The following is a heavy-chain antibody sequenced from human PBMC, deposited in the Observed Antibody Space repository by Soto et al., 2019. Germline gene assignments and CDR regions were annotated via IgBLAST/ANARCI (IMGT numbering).Heavy chain of an antibody. CDR3: AKVKSSSWTQPWFDP. Sequence: GGSLRLSCAASGFTFDDYAMHWVRQAPGKGLEWVSGISWNSGSIGYADSVKGRFTISRDNAKNSLYLQMNSLRAEDTALYYCAKVKSSSWTQPWFDPWGQGTLVTVSS. CDR2: ISWNSGSI. CDR1: GFTFDDYA. D-gene: IGHD6-13*01. V-gene: IGHV3-9*01. J-gene: IGHJ5*02.